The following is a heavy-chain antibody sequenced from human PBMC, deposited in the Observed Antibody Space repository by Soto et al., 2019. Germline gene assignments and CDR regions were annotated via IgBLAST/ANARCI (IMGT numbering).Heavy chain of an antibody. J-gene: IGHJ4*02. V-gene: IGHV4-30-4*01. Sequence: QVQLQESGPGLVKPSQTLSLTCTVSGGSISDTYSSWSWIRQSPDKGLEWSGRIYNGGSTYNNPSLNGRVSISVDTSKNPFSLKLNSVSAADTAVDYCTRGPSGDKVDYWGQGTLVTVSS. CDR2: IYNGGST. D-gene: IGHD7-27*01. CDR3: TRGPSGDKVDY. CDR1: GGSISDTYSS.